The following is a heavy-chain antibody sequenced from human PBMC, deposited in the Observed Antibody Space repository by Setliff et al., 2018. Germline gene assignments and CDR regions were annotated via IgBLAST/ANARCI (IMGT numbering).Heavy chain of an antibody. CDR2: IYAGDSDT. D-gene: IGHD3-22*01. V-gene: IGHV5-51*01. CDR3: ARSAWGSSGYYFDF. J-gene: IGHJ4*02. Sequence: PGESLKISCKGSGYSFANSWIAWVRQMPGKGLEWLGVIYAGDSDTRYRPSFQGHVTISADKSITTAYLQWSSLKASDTAMYYCARSAWGSSGYYFDFWGQGALVTVSS. CDR1: GYSFANSW.